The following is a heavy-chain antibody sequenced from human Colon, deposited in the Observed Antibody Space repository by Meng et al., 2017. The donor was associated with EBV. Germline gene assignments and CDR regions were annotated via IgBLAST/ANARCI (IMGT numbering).Heavy chain of an antibody. V-gene: IGHV4-31*03. CDR3: ARFQEHLVDAFDI. CDR2: IYYSGST. D-gene: IGHD1/OR15-1a*01. CDR1: GGSISSGGYY. Sequence: QWQLQGSGPGLVKPSQTLSLTCTVSGGSISSGGYYWSWIRQHPGKGLEWIGYIYYSGSTYYNPSLKSRVTISVDTSKNQFSLKLSSVTAADTAVYYCARFQEHLVDAFDIWGQGTMVTVSS. J-gene: IGHJ3*02.